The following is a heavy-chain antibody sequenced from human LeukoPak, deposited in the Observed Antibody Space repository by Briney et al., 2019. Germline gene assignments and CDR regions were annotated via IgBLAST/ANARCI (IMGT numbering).Heavy chain of an antibody. CDR1: GYTFTSYG. D-gene: IGHD2-15*01. V-gene: IGHV1-18*01. Sequence: PGASVKVSCKASGYTFTSYGISWVRQAPGQGLEWMGWISAYNGNTNYAQKLQGRVTMTTDTSTSTAYMELRSLRSDDTAVYYCARDNYCSGGSCYFSYYFGYWGQGTLVTVSS. CDR2: ISAYNGNT. J-gene: IGHJ4*02. CDR3: ARDNYCSGGSCYFSYYFGY.